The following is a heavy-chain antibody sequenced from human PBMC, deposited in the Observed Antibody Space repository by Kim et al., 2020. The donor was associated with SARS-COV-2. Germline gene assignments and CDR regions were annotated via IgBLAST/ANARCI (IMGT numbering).Heavy chain of an antibody. D-gene: IGHD2-15*01. CDR2: INHSGST. V-gene: IGHV4-34*01. CDR1: GGSFSGYY. CDR3: ARYIVVVVAATDYNWFDP. J-gene: IGHJ5*02. Sequence: SETLSLTCAVYGGSFSGYYWSWIRQPPGKGLEWIGEINHSGSTNYNPSLKSRVTISVDTSKNQFSLKLSSVTAADTAVYYCARYIVVVVAATDYNWFDPWGQGTLVTVSS.